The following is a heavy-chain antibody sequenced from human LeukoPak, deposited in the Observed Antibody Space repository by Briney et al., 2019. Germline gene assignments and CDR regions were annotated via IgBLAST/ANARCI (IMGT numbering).Heavy chain of an antibody. D-gene: IGHD1-26*01. V-gene: IGHV4-39*01. CDR1: GGSISSSSCY. J-gene: IGHJ4*02. Sequence: SETLSLTCTVSGGSISSSSCYWGWIRQPPGKALEWIGTVYYSGSTYFNPSLKSRVTIFVDTSKNQFSLKLSSVTAADTAVYYCARHKSGTYTFDHWGQGTLVTVSS. CDR3: ARHKSGTYTFDH. CDR2: VYYSGST.